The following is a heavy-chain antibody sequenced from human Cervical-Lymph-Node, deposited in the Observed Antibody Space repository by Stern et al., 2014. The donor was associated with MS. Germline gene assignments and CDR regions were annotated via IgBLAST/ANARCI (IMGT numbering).Heavy chain of an antibody. CDR2: IYPDDSDT. J-gene: IGHJ6*02. V-gene: IGHV5-51*01. Sequence: MQLVQSGAEVKKPGESLTISCKGFGYSFNIYWIAWLRQRPGKGLEWMGIIYPDDSDTGYSPSFQGQVTFSVDNSISTAYLQWSSLKPSDTATYFCARRGMDVWGQGTSVTVSS. CDR1: GYSFNIYW. CDR3: ARRGMDV.